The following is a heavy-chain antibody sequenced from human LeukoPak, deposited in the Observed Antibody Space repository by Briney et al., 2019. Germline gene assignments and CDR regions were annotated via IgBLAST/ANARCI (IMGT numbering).Heavy chain of an antibody. CDR2: INVGGSTM. V-gene: IGHV3-11*04. Sequence: GGSLRLSCAASGFTFSDYYMSWIRQAPGKGLEWVSYINVGGSTMFYGDSVKGRFTISRDNSKNTLYLQMNSLRAEDTAVYYCAHIVLMAYAINDAFDIWGQGTMVTVSS. CDR3: AHIVLMAYAINDAFDI. CDR1: GFTFSDYY. D-gene: IGHD2-8*01. J-gene: IGHJ3*02.